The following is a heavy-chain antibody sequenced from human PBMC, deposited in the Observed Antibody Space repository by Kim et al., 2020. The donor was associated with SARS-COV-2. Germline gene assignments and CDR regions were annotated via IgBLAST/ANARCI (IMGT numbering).Heavy chain of an antibody. D-gene: IGHD2-2*01. V-gene: IGHV3-23*01. CDR2: ICGSGNST. CDR1: GFTFNTYA. Sequence: GGSLRLSCAASGFTFNTYAMSWVRQSPGKGLEWVSAICGSGNSTYYADSVKGRFTISRDNSKNTVYLQMNNLRAEDMAVYFCAKVRPARGPFDSCGQVTRVTVSS. CDR3: AKVRPARGPFDS. J-gene: IGHJ4*02.